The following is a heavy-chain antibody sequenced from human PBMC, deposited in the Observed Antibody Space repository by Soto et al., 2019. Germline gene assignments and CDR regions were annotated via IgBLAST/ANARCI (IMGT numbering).Heavy chain of an antibody. CDR3: ARGEDIVATIMTRTYYYYGMDV. D-gene: IGHD5-12*01. V-gene: IGHV1-2*04. Sequence: QVQLVQSGAEVKKPGASVKVSCKASGYTFTGYYMHWVRQAPGQGLEWMGWINPNSGGTNYAQKFQGWVTMTRDTSISTAYMELSRLRSDDTAVYYCARGEDIVATIMTRTYYYYGMDVWGQGTTVTVSS. CDR2: INPNSGGT. J-gene: IGHJ6*02. CDR1: GYTFTGYY.